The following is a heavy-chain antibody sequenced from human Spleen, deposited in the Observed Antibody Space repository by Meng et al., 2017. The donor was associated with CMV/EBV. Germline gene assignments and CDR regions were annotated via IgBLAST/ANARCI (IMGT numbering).Heavy chain of an antibody. CDR2: INPNTGGT. Sequence: ASVKVSCKASGYTFTDYYMHWVRQAPGQGLEWMGWINPNTGGTNYALKFEGRVTMTRDTSISTAYMNLSRLRADDTAVYYCAMFDKIVYFDPWGQGTLVTVSS. CDR1: GYTFTDYY. CDR3: AMFDKIVYFDP. V-gene: IGHV1-2*02. J-gene: IGHJ5*02. D-gene: IGHD3-10*02.